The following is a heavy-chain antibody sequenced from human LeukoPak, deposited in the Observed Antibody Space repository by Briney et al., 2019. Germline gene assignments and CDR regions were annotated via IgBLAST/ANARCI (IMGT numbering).Heavy chain of an antibody. D-gene: IGHD1-26*01. V-gene: IGHV3-21*01. CDR3: ARDPIVGATRFDY. CDR1: GFTFSSYG. CDR2: ISSSSSYI. Sequence: GGTLRLSCAASGFTFSSYGMSWVRQAPGKGLEWVSSISSSSSYIYYADSVKGRFTISRDNAKDSLYLQMNSLRAEDTAVYYCARDPIVGATRFDYWGQGTLVTVSS. J-gene: IGHJ4*02.